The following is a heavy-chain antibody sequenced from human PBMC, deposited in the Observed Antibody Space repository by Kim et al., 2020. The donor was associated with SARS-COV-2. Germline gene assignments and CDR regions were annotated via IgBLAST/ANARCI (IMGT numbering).Heavy chain of an antibody. D-gene: IGHD2-15*01. V-gene: IGHV1-18*01. CDR1: GYTFTGYG. J-gene: IGHJ6*02. CDR3: ARRLTAVTPYYGMDV. Sequence: ASVKVSCKASGYTFTGYGIRWVRQAPGQGLEWMGWINPYNGDTYYAQKIQGRVTMTTDTSTGTAYMELRSLRFDDTAIYYCARRLTAVTPYYGMDVWGQGTTVTVSS. CDR2: INPYNGDT.